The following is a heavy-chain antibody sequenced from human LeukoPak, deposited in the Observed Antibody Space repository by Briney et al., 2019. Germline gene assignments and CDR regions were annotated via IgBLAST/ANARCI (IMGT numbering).Heavy chain of an antibody. CDR2: INHGGST. J-gene: IGHJ4*02. D-gene: IGHD4-23*01. V-gene: IGHV4-34*01. CDR1: SASFKSYY. CDR3: ATTDGRDGNSGY. Sequence: SETLSLTCGVDSASFKSYYWSGIRQPPGKGLEWIGEINHGGSTNYNPSLKGRVTISVDTSKNQVFLKLKSVTAADTAEYFCATTDGRDGNSGYWGQGTLVTVSS.